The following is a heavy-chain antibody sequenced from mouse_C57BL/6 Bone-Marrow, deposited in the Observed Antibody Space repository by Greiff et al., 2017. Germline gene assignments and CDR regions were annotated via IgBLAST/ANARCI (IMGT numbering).Heavy chain of an antibody. V-gene: IGHV5-17*01. CDR2: ISSGSSTI. CDR3: ARRTHDYDDAMDY. CDR1: GFTFSDYG. Sequence: EVHLVESGGGLVKPGGSLKLSCAASGFTFSDYGMHWVRQAPEKGLEWVAYISSGSSTIYYADTVKGRFTISRDNAKNTLFLQMTSLRSEDTAMXYCARRTHDYDDAMDYWGQGTSVTVSS. J-gene: IGHJ4*01. D-gene: IGHD2-4*01.